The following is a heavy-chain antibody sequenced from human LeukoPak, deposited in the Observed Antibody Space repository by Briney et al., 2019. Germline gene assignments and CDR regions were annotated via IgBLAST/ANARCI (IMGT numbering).Heavy chain of an antibody. Sequence: GGSLRLSCAASGFTFSNSWMHWVRQAPGKGLEWVAVIWYDGSNKYYADSVKGRFTISRDNSENRLYLQMNSLRAEDTAVYYCATERGGGSYVFDSWGQGTLVTVSS. CDR2: IWYDGSNK. CDR3: ATERGGGSYVFDS. J-gene: IGHJ4*02. D-gene: IGHD3-16*01. V-gene: IGHV3-33*08. CDR1: GFTFSNSW.